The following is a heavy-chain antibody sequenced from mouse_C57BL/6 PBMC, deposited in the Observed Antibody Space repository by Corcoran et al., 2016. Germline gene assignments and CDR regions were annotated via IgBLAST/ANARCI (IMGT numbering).Heavy chain of an antibody. CDR2: ISYDGSN. CDR3: ATYGSSLWYFDV. Sequence: DVQLQESGPGLVKPSQSLSLTCSVTGYSITSGYYWHWIRQFPGNKQEWMGYISYDGSNNYNPSLKNRISITRDTSKNKFFLKLNSVTTEDTGTYYCATYGSSLWYFDVCGTGTTVTVSS. D-gene: IGHD1-1*01. V-gene: IGHV3-6*01. J-gene: IGHJ1*03. CDR1: GYSITSGYY.